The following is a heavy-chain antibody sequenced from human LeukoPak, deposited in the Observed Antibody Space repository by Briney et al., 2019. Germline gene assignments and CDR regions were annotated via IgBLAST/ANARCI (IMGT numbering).Heavy chain of an antibody. CDR3: ARKTDSGGQGDY. CDR2: ISGSGGST. J-gene: IGHJ4*02. Sequence: GGSLRLSCAASGFTFSSYGMSWVRQAPGKGLEWVSAISGSGGSTYYADSVKGRFTISRDKSKNTLYLQMNSLRAEDTAVYYCARKTDSGGQGDYWGPGTLVTVSS. CDR1: GFTFSSYG. V-gene: IGHV3-23*01. D-gene: IGHD3-22*01.